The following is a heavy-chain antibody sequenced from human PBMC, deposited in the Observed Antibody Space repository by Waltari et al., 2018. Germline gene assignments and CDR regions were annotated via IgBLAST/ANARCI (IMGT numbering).Heavy chain of an antibody. CDR3: ARGGGAYCGRDCSRTLDY. Sequence: EVQLVETGGGLIQPGGSLRLSCAASGLTVSSDYMSWVRQAPGKGLEWVSVIYSGGDTYYADSVKGRFTISRDNSKNTLYLQMNSVRAEDTAMYYCARGGGAYCGRDCSRTLDYWGQGTLVTVSS. CDR2: IYSGGDT. V-gene: IGHV3-53*02. CDR1: GLTVSSDY. J-gene: IGHJ4*02. D-gene: IGHD2-21*01.